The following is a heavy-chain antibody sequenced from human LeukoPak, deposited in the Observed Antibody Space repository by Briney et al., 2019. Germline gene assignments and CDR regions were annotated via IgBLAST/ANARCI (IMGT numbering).Heavy chain of an antibody. J-gene: IGHJ5*02. V-gene: IGHV4-34*01. CDR2: INHSGST. CDR1: GGSFSGYY. CDR3: ARGTRTFDP. Sequence: PSGTLSLTCAVYGGSFSGYYWSWIRQPPGKGLEWIGEINHSGSTNYNPSLKSRVTISVDTSKNQFSLKLSSVTAADTAVYYCARGTRTFDPWGQGTLVTVSS.